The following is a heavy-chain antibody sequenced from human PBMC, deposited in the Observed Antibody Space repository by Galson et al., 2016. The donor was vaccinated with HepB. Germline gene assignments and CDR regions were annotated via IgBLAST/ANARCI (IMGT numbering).Heavy chain of an antibody. J-gene: IGHJ4*02. Sequence: SLRLSCAASGFTFSSYGFHWVRQAPDKGLEWVAVIWHDGSKKYYADSVKGRFTFSRDDSKNTLYLQMNSLRDEDTAVYYCGGYKDYKAYDYWGQGTLVTVSS. V-gene: IGHV3-33*01. CDR3: GGYKDYKAYDY. CDR2: IWHDGSKK. D-gene: IGHD5-24*01. CDR1: GFTFSSYG.